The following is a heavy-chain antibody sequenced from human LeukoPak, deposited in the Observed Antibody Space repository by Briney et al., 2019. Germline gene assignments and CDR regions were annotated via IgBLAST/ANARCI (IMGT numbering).Heavy chain of an antibody. V-gene: IGHV6-1*01. Sequence: SQTLSLTCAISGDSVSSINGAWNWVRQSPSRGLEWLGRTYYRSKWYSDYAVPIQGRISINPDTSKNPFTLHLFSVTPDDTAVYYCARDVATTGWYTFDYWGQGTRVTVSS. CDR2: TYYRSKWYS. CDR3: ARDVATTGWYTFDY. CDR1: GDSVSSINGA. J-gene: IGHJ4*02. D-gene: IGHD6-19*01.